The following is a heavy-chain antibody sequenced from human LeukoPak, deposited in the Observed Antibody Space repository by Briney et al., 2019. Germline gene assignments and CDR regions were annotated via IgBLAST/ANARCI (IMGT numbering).Heavy chain of an antibody. V-gene: IGHV3-7*01. CDR2: INQHGSET. Sequence: GGSLRLSCEVSGFSFSTYWMTWVRQAPGKGLEWVANINQHGSETYYVDSVKGRFIISRDNAKNSLFLQMDSLTGEDTAVYYCSRGGLYRYSGTSGDYWGQGTLVTVSS. CDR1: GFSFSTYW. CDR3: SRGGLYRYSGTSGDY. D-gene: IGHD1-26*01. J-gene: IGHJ4*02.